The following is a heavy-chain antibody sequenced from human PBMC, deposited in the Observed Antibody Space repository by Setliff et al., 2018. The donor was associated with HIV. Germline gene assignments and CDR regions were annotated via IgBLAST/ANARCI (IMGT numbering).Heavy chain of an antibody. CDR3: AGDAGYKGAADY. V-gene: IGHV4-34*01. J-gene: IGHJ4*02. CDR1: GGSFSDHY. Sequence: SETLSLTCAVYGGSFSDHYWSWIRQPPGKGLEWIGEINHSGSTNYNSSLKSRVTISVDTSKNQFSLKLRSVTAADTAVYYCAGDAGYKGAADYWGQGTLVTVSS. D-gene: IGHD1-26*01. CDR2: INHSGST.